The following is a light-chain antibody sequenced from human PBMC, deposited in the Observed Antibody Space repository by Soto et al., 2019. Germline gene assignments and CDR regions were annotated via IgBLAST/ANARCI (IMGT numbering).Light chain of an antibody. Sequence: QSALTQPRSVSGSPGQSVTLSCTGTSSDVGGYHYVSWYQHHPGKAPKIIIYDVNKRPSGVPDRFSGSKSGNTASLTISGLQTEDEADYYCCSYAGSYTLVFGGGTKVTDL. V-gene: IGLV2-11*01. CDR1: SSDVGGYHY. CDR3: CSYAGSYTLV. J-gene: IGLJ2*01. CDR2: DVN.